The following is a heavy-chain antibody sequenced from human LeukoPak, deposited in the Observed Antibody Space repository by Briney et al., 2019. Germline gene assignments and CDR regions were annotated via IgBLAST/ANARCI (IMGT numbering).Heavy chain of an antibody. V-gene: IGHV1-2*02. Sequence: ASVKVSCKASGYTFTGYYMHWVRQAPGQGLEWMGWINPNSGGTNYAQKFQGRVTMTRDTSISTAYMELSGLRSDDTAVYYCAGTLYGSGSYGYLFDYWGQGTLVTVSS. J-gene: IGHJ4*02. CDR3: AGTLYGSGSYGYLFDY. CDR1: GYTFTGYY. CDR2: INPNSGGT. D-gene: IGHD3-10*01.